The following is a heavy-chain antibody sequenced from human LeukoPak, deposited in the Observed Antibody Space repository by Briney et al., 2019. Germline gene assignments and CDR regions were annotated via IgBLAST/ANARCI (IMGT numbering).Heavy chain of an antibody. V-gene: IGHV3-66*01. CDR2: IYSGGST. CDR1: GFTVSSNY. Sequence: GGSLRLSCAASGFTVSSNYMSGVRQAPGKGLEWGSVIYSGGSTYYADSVKGRFTISRDNSKNTRYLQMNSLRDEDTAVYYCARVTLWFGFFDYWGQGTLVTVSS. D-gene: IGHD3-10*01. J-gene: IGHJ4*02. CDR3: ARVTLWFGFFDY.